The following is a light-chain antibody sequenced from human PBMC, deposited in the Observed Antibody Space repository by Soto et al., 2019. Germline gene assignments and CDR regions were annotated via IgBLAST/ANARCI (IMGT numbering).Light chain of an antibody. Sequence: EIVLTQSPGTVTLSPGERATLSCRASQSVSSRNLAWYRQKPGQAPSLLIFGASNRATDIPDRFSGSGSGTDFTLSISGMEPEDCAVYYCLRYYDSPTAHTFGRGTKLAIK. J-gene: IGKJ2*01. CDR3: LRYYDSPTAHT. V-gene: IGKV3-20*01. CDR1: QSVSSRN. CDR2: GAS.